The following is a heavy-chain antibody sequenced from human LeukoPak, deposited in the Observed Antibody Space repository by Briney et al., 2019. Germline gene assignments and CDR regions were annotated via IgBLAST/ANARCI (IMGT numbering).Heavy chain of an antibody. CDR1: GFTFSSYE. Sequence: GGSLRLSCAASGFTFSSYEMNWVRQAPGKGLEWVSYISSSGSTIYYADSVKGRFTISRDNAKNSLYLQMNSLRAEDTAVYYCARERRQQLPPAYYYYYYMDVWGKGTTVTVSS. D-gene: IGHD6-13*01. V-gene: IGHV3-48*03. CDR2: ISSSGSTI. CDR3: ARERRQQLPPAYYYYYYMDV. J-gene: IGHJ6*03.